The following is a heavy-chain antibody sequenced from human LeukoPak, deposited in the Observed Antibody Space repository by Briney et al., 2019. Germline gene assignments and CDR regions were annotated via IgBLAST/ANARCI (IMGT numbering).Heavy chain of an antibody. CDR2: ISGSGGST. CDR1: GFTFSSYA. Sequence: GGSLRLSCAASGFTFSSYAMSWVRQAPGKGLEWVSAISGSGGSTYYADSVKGRFTISRDNSKNTLYLQMNSLGAEDTAVYYCAKDAPYYYDSSGYYYADAFDIWGQGTMVTVSS. D-gene: IGHD3-22*01. J-gene: IGHJ3*02. V-gene: IGHV3-23*01. CDR3: AKDAPYYYDSSGYYYADAFDI.